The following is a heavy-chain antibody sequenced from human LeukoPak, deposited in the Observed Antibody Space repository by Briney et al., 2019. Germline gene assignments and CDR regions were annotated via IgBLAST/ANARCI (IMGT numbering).Heavy chain of an antibody. D-gene: IGHD2-15*01. CDR2: INPNSGGT. V-gene: IGHV1-2*02. Sequence: ASVKVSCKASGYTFTDYHMHWVRQAPGQGLEWMGWINPNSGGTNYAPKLQGRVTMTRDASISTAYMELSRLRSDDTAVYYCAKVEDDDAFDIWGQGTMVTVSS. CDR1: GYTFTDYH. J-gene: IGHJ3*02. CDR3: AKVEDDDAFDI.